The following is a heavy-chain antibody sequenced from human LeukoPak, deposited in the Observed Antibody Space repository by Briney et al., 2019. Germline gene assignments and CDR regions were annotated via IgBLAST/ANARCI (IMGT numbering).Heavy chain of an antibody. CDR1: GWTFSSYA. J-gene: IGHJ4*02. CDR2: INGSGGST. CDR3: AKLPGDGYNCWCYFAY. D-gene: IGHD5-24*01. V-gene: IGHV3-23*01. Sequence: GGSLTLTCAASGWTFSSYAMSWVRQAPGKGLEWVGAINGSGGSTYYANTVNGRFNSSIDNSKNTLYLQINSLRGGDTAVYYGAKLPGDGYNCWCYFAYWGQGTLATVSS.